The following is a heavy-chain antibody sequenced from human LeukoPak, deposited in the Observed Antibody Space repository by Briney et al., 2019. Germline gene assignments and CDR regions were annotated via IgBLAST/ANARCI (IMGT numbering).Heavy chain of an antibody. CDR1: GFTFSDYY. V-gene: IGHV3-11*04. J-gene: IGHJ4*02. CDR2: ISSSGSTI. Sequence: GGSLRLSCAASGFTFSDYYMSWIRQAPGKGLEWVSYISSSGSTIYYADSVKGRLTISRDNAKNSLYLQMNSLRAEDTAVYYCARGSVDIVATIDYWGQGTLVTVSS. CDR3: ARGSVDIVATIDY. D-gene: IGHD5-12*01.